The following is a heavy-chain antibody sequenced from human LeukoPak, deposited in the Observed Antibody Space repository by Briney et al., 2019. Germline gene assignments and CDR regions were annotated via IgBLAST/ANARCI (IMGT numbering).Heavy chain of an antibody. V-gene: IGHV3-64D*06. Sequence: PGGSLRLSCSVSGFTFSTFAMHWVRQAQGNGLEYVSSISSNGESTHYADSVKGRFTISRDNSRSTLYLQMSSLRAEDTAVYYCVITPRIQLWPADYFDYWGQGTLVTVSS. CDR2: ISSNGEST. CDR1: GFTFSTFA. J-gene: IGHJ4*02. D-gene: IGHD5-18*01. CDR3: VITPRIQLWPADYFDY.